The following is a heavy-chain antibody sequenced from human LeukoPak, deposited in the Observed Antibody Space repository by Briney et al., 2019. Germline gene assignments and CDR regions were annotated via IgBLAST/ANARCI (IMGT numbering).Heavy chain of an antibody. J-gene: IGHJ4*02. V-gene: IGHV1-46*01. CDR3: ARDRARERWELLFDY. CDR1: GYTFTSYY. CDR2: INPSGGST. Sequence: ASVKVSCKASGYTFTSYYMHWVRQAPGQGLEWMGIINPSGGSTSYAQKFQGRVTMTRDTSTSTVYMELSSLRSEDTAVYYCARDRARERWELLFDYWGQGTLVTVPS. D-gene: IGHD1-26*01.